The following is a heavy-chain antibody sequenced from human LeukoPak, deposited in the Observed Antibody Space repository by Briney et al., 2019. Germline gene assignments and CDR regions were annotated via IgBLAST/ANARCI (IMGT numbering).Heavy chain of an antibody. J-gene: IGHJ4*02. CDR2: IRSKAYGGTT. CDR3: TRDWGVVTAHIAPSDY. CDR1: GFTFGDYA. V-gene: IGHV3-49*03. Sequence: GGSLRLSCAASGFTFGDYAMSWFRQAPGEGLEWVGFIRSKAYGGTTEYAASVKGRFTISRDDSKSIAYLQMNSLKTEDTAVYYCTRDWGVVTAHIAPSDYWGQGTLVTVSS. D-gene: IGHD2-21*02.